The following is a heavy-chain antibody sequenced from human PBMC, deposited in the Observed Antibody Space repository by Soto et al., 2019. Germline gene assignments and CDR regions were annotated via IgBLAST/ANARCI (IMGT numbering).Heavy chain of an antibody. J-gene: IGHJ4*02. D-gene: IGHD1-1*01. CDR3: ARLPGIVAPGTVFLDN. V-gene: IGHV5-51*01. Sequence: GESLKISCKASGYRFTSSWIGWVRQMPGKGLEWMGIIYPGDSDTRYRLSSQGQVTISADKSSSTAYLQWNSLQASDTAMYYCARLPGIVAPGTVFLDNWGQGTMVTVSS. CDR1: GYRFTSSW. CDR2: IYPGDSDT.